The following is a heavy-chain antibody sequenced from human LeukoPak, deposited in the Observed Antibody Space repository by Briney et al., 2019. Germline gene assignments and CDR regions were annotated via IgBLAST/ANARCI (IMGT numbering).Heavy chain of an antibody. V-gene: IGHV1-69*13. CDR3: ARDPGFGELFLGAFDI. CDR1: GGTFSSYA. J-gene: IGHJ3*02. CDR2: IIPIFGTA. D-gene: IGHD3-10*01. Sequence: SVKVSCKASGGTFSSYAISWVRQAPGQGLEWMGGIIPIFGTANYAQKFQGRVTITADESTSTAYMELSSLRSEDTAVYYCARDPGFGELFLGAFDIWGQGTMVTVSS.